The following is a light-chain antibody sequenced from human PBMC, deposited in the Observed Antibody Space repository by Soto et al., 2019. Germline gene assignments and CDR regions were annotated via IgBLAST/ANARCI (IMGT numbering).Light chain of an antibody. CDR2: DAS. Sequence: EIVLTESPATLSLARGERATLSCRASQSVKTFLVWYQQRPVQGPRLLGHDASPRAAGIPARFSGSGFGTDFTLTISSLEPEDAAVYYCQQRSNWPPITFGQGTRLEI. CDR1: QSVKTF. V-gene: IGKV3-11*01. J-gene: IGKJ5*01. CDR3: QQRSNWPPIT.